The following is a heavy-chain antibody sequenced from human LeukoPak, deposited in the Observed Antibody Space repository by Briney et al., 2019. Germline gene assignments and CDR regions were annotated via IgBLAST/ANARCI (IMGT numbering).Heavy chain of an antibody. Sequence: GGXLRLSCAASGFTFSSYEMNWVRQVPGKGLEWVSYISSSGSTIYYADSVKGRFTISRDNAKNSLYLQMNSLRAEDTAVYYCARGRELGLYYFDYWCQGTLVTVSS. CDR2: ISSSGSTI. D-gene: IGHD7-27*01. V-gene: IGHV3-48*03. J-gene: IGHJ4*02. CDR1: GFTFSSYE. CDR3: ARGRELGLYYFDY.